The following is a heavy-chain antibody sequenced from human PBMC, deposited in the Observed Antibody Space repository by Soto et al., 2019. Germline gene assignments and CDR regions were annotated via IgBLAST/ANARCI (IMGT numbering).Heavy chain of an antibody. Sequence: QVQLVQSGAEVKKLGASVKVSCKASGYTFTSYGISWVRQAPGQGVERMGWISAYNGNTNYAQKLQGRVTTTTDTYTRTAYMELRSLRSDDAAVYYCARDPGFWSGYYSTGYYYGMDVWGQGTTVTVSS. CDR3: ARDPGFWSGYYSTGYYYGMDV. D-gene: IGHD3-3*01. J-gene: IGHJ6*02. CDR2: ISAYNGNT. CDR1: GYTFTSYG. V-gene: IGHV1-18*01.